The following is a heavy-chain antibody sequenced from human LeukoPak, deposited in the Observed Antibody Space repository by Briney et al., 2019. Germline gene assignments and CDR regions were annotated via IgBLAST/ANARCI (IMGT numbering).Heavy chain of an antibody. Sequence: GSLGRSCTASGLTDSNYWMIRVRQAPGKGLQWVAKIKQDGSEKYYVDSVKGRFTISRDNAENSLYLQMNSLRVEDTAVYYCAARSSGNPYFWGQGTLVTVSS. CDR2: IKQDGSEK. CDR1: GLTDSNYW. V-gene: IGHV3-7*03. J-gene: IGHJ4*02. D-gene: IGHD1-26*01. CDR3: AARSSGNPYF.